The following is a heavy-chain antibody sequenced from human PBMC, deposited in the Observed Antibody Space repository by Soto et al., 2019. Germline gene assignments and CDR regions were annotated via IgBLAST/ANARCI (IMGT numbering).Heavy chain of an antibody. D-gene: IGHD2-15*01. CDR2: ISSSGSTI. J-gene: IGHJ4*02. CDR3: ARSRVNGLVDY. V-gene: IGHV3-48*03. Sequence: GGSLRLSCAASGFTFSSYEMNWVRQAPGKGLEWVSYISSSGSTIYYADSVKGRFTISRDNAKNSLYLQMNSLRAEDTAVYYCARSRVNGLVDYWGQGTLVTVSS. CDR1: GFTFSSYE.